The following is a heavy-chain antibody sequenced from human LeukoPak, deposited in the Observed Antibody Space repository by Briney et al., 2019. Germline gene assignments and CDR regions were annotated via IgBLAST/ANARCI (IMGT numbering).Heavy chain of an antibody. CDR2: ISSSSSTI. J-gene: IGHJ3*02. D-gene: IGHD3-10*01. CDR1: GFTFSSYS. V-gene: IGHV3-48*01. Sequence: GGSLRLSCAASGFTFSSYSMNWVRQAPGKGLEWVSYISSSSSTIYYADSVKGRFTISRDNAKNSLYLQMNSLRAEDTAVYYCARDLGPRLLWFGELLVDAFDIWGQGTMVTVSS. CDR3: ARDLGPRLLWFGELLVDAFDI.